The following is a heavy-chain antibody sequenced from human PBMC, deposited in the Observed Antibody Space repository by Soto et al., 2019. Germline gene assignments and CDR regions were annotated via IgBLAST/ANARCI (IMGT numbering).Heavy chain of an antibody. J-gene: IGHJ6*02. D-gene: IGHD2-2*02. V-gene: IGHV1-69*06. CDR3: ARGRRYCSSTSCYRKADYCMDV. CDR1: GGTFSSYA. Sequence: GASVKVSCKASGGTFSSYAISWVRQAPGQGREWMGGIIPIFGTANYAQKFQGRVTLTADKSTSTAYMELSSLRSEDTAVYYCARGRRYCSSTSCYRKADYCMDVWGQGTTVTVSS. CDR2: IIPIFGTA.